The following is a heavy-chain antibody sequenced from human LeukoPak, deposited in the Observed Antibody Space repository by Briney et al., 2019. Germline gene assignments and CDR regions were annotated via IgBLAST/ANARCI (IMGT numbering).Heavy chain of an antibody. CDR1: GGSINSGSYY. CDR3: AREEMGYCSSTSCSKYYYYYMDV. CDR2: IHTTGST. Sequence: PSQTLSLTCTVSGGSINSGSYYWNWIRQSAGKGLEWIGHIHTTGSTNCNPSLKSRVTISVDTSKNQFSLKLSSVTAADTAVYYCAREEMGYCSSTSCSKYYYYYMDVWGKGTTVTVSS. D-gene: IGHD2-2*01. V-gene: IGHV4-61*09. J-gene: IGHJ6*03.